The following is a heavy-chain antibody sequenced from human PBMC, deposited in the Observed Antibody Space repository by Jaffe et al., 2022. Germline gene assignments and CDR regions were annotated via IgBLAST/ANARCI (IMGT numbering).Heavy chain of an antibody. CDR3: TTDPGTPDTRYDYIWGSYRPIRRPDDY. J-gene: IGHJ4*02. V-gene: IGHV3-15*01. D-gene: IGHD3-16*02. Sequence: EVQLVESGGGLVKPGGSLRLSCAASGFTFSNAWMSWVRQAPGKGLEWVGRIKSKTDGGTTDYAAPVKGRFTISRDDSKNTLYLQMNSLKTEDTAVYYCTTDPGTPDTRYDYIWGSYRPIRRPDDYWGQGTLVTVSS. CDR1: GFTFSNAW. CDR2: IKSKTDGGTT.